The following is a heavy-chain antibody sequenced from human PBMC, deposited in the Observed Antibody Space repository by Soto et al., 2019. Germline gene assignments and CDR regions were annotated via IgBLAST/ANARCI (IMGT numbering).Heavy chain of an antibody. Sequence: EVQLVESGGGLVQPGGSLRLSCAASGFTFSRYSMNWVRQAPGKGLEWVSYISSSSSTIYYADSVKGRFNLSRDNAKNSLYLQMNSLRAEDTAVYYCARQTTVAGSHFGGQGTLVTVSS. CDR1: GFTFSRYS. J-gene: IGHJ4*02. CDR3: ARQTTVAGSHF. V-gene: IGHV3-48*01. CDR2: ISSSSSTI. D-gene: IGHD6-19*01.